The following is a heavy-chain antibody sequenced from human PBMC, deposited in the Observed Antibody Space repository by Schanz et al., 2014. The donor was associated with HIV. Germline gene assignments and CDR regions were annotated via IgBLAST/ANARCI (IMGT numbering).Heavy chain of an antibody. J-gene: IGHJ4*02. CDR2: IKQDESEK. CDR1: GFTFRSYG. V-gene: IGHV3-7*01. CDR3: AREAVRFFDY. D-gene: IGHD6-6*01. Sequence: VQLVESGGGVVQPGRSLRLSCAASGFTFRSYGMHWVRQAPGKGLEWVANIKQDESEKYYVDSVKGRFTISRDNAKKSLYLRMNSLRAEDTAVYYCAREAVRFFDYWGQGTLVTVSS.